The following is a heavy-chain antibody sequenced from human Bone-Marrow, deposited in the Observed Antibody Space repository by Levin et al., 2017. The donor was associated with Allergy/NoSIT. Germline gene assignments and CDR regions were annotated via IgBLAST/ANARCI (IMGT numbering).Heavy chain of an antibody. CDR3: ARSARSYGYMGEYYYGMDV. D-gene: IGHD5-18*01. Sequence: PGGSLRLSCAASGFTFSDYYMSWIRQAPGKGLEWVSYISSSGSTIYYADSVKGRFTISRDNAKNSLYLQMNSLRAEDTAVYYCARSARSYGYMGEYYYGMDVWGQGTTVTVSS. J-gene: IGHJ6*02. CDR2: ISSSGSTI. CDR1: GFTFSDYY. V-gene: IGHV3-11*01.